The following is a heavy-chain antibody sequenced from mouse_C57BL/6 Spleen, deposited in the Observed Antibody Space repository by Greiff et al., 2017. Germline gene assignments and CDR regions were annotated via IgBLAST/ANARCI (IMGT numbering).Heavy chain of an antibody. D-gene: IGHD3-3*01. CDR2: ISNGGGST. Sequence: EVMLVESGGGLVQPGGSLKLSCAASGFTFSDYYMYWVRQTPEKRLEWVAYISNGGGSTYYPDTVKGRFTISRDNAKNTLYLQMSRLKSEDTAMYYCARLGQGYFDVWGTGTTVTVSS. CDR1: GFTFSDYY. CDR3: ARLGQGYFDV. V-gene: IGHV5-12*01. J-gene: IGHJ1*03.